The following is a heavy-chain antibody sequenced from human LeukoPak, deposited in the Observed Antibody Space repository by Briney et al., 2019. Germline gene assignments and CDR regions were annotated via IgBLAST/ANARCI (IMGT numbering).Heavy chain of an antibody. J-gene: IGHJ4*02. D-gene: IGHD3-22*01. CDR3: AREGTMISSFDY. Sequence: KPGGSLRLSCAASRFTFSSYSMNWIRQAPGKGLEWVSAISSRSSYKYYADSVKGRFTVSRDNAKNSLYLEMNSLRVDDTAVYYCAREGTMISSFDYWGQGTLVTVSS. CDR1: RFTFSSYS. CDR2: ISSRSSYK. V-gene: IGHV3-21*06.